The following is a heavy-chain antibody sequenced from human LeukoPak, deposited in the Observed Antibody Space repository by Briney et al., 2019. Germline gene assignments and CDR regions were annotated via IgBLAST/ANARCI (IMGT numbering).Heavy chain of an antibody. CDR1: GFSFGTSA. CDR2: ISGSRGST. J-gene: IGHJ3*02. Sequence: PGGSLRLSCAASGFSFGTSAMSWVRQAPGKGLEWVSSISGSRGSTWYADSVKGRFTISRDNAKNSLYLQMNSLRAEDTAVYYCAREWELLEAFDIWGQGTMVTVSS. D-gene: IGHD1-26*01. V-gene: IGHV3-23*01. CDR3: AREWELLEAFDI.